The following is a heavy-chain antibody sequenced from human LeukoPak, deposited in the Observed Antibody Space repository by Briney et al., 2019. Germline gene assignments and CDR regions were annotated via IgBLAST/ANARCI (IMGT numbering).Heavy chain of an antibody. CDR2: ISSSGSTI. V-gene: IGHV3-48*03. CDR3: ARCAYSSSWYANIDY. Sequence: GGSLRLSCAASGFTFSSYEMNRVRQAPGKGLEWVSYISSSGSTIYYADSVKGRFTISSDNAKNSLYLQMNSLRAEDTAVYYCARCAYSSSWYANIDYWGQGTLVTVSS. J-gene: IGHJ4*02. D-gene: IGHD6-13*01. CDR1: GFTFSSYE.